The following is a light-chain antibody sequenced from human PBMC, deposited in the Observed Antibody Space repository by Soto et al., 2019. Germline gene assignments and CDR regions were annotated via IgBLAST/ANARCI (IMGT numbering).Light chain of an antibody. Sequence: DIQMTQSPSSLSASVGDRVTITCRASQDIRNYLAWYQQRPGKVPTLLIYGASTLQSGAPFRFSGSGSGTDYTLTISSLQPEDVATYYCHSYNTAAFTFGPGTKVDIK. CDR2: GAS. V-gene: IGKV1-27*01. J-gene: IGKJ3*01. CDR3: HSYNTAAFT. CDR1: QDIRNY.